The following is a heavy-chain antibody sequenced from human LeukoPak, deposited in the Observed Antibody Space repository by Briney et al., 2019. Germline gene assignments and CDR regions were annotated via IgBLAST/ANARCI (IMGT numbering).Heavy chain of an antibody. J-gene: IGHJ4*02. D-gene: IGHD3-10*01. CDR2: INHSGST. CDR1: GGSFSGYY. CDR3: AKGWFGEAG. V-gene: IGHV4-34*01. Sequence: SETLSLTCAVYGGSFSGYYWSWIRQPPGKGLEWIGEINHSGSTNYNPSLKSRVTIPVDTSKNQFSLKLSSVTAADTAVYYCAKGWFGEAGWGQGTLVTVSS.